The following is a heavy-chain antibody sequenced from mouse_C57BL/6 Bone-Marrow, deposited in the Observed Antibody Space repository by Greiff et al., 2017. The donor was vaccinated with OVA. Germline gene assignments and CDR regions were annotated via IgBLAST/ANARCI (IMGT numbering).Heavy chain of an antibody. D-gene: IGHD2-5*01. CDR1: GYTFTSYW. Sequence: QVQLKQPGAELVMPGASVKLSCKASGYTFTSYWMHWVKQRPGQGLEWIGEIDPSDSYTNYNQKFKGKSTLTVDQSSSTAYMQLCSLTSEVSAVYYCSLYYSKGGWYFDVWGTGTTVTVSS. CDR2: IDPSDSYT. V-gene: IGHV1-69*01. J-gene: IGHJ1*03. CDR3: SLYYSKGGWYFDV.